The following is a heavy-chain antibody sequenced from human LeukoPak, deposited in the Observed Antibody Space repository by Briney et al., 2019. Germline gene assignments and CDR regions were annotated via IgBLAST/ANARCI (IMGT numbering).Heavy chain of an antibody. J-gene: IGHJ3*02. CDR3: ARDGTGGDAFDI. CDR2: INPNSGGT. V-gene: IGHV1-2*02. Sequence: ASVKVSCKASGYTFTGYYMHWVRQAPGQGLEWMGWINPNSGGTHYAQKFQDRVTMTRGTSISTAYMELSRLRSDDTAIFYCARDGTGGDAFDIWGQGTMVTVSS. CDR1: GYTFTGYY. D-gene: IGHD2-8*02.